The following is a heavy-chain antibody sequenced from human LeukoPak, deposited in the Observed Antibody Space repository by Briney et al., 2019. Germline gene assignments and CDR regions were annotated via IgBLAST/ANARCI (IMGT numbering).Heavy chain of an antibody. CDR2: MNPNSGNT. CDR3: ARGATGTTFANYYYYMDV. D-gene: IGHD1-7*01. CDR1: GYTFTSYD. Sequence: GASVKVSCKASGYTFTSYDINWVRQATGQGLEWMGWMNPNSGNTGYAQKFQGRVTMTRNTSMSTAYMELSSLRSEDTAVYYCARGATGTTFANYYYYMDVWGKGTTVTVSS. V-gene: IGHV1-8*01. J-gene: IGHJ6*03.